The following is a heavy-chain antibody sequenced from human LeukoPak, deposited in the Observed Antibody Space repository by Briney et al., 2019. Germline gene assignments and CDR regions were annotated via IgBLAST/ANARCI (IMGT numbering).Heavy chain of an antibody. CDR2: ISPGTGGT. V-gene: IGHV1-2*02. D-gene: IGHD1-20*01. CDR1: GYSFTDYF. CDR3: ATRGLTGDF. J-gene: IGHJ4*02. Sequence: GASVKVSCKAFGYSFTDYFMHWVRQAPGQGLEWMGWISPGTGGTNYAQKFQGRVTMTRDTSISTASMELSGLRSDDTAVYYCATRGLTGDFWGQGTLVTVSS.